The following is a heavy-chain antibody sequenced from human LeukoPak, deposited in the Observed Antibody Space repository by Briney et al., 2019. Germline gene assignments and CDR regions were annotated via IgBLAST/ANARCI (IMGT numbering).Heavy chain of an antibody. J-gene: IGHJ4*02. CDR3: AKEGSGWYYLDY. CDR2: IESDGNKE. CDR1: GFRFSSYD. D-gene: IGHD6-19*01. V-gene: IGHV3-30*02. Sequence: GGSLRLSCAASGFRFSSYDINWVRQAPGKGLEWVTFIESDGNKEYYADSVKGRSTISRDNSKNAVYVQMNTLRAEDTAVYYCAKEGSGWYYLDYWGQGTVVTVSS.